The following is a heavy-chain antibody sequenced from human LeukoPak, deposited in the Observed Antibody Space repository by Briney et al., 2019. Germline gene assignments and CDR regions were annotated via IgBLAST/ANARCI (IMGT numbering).Heavy chain of an antibody. J-gene: IGHJ4*02. V-gene: IGHV4-61*02. D-gene: IGHD3-22*01. CDR2: IYISGST. Sequence: TSSETLSLTCTVSGGSISSAAYYWSWIRQPAGKGLEWIARIYISGSTNYNPSLKSRVTISVDTSKNQFSLKLSSVTAADTAVYYCARGITMIVDWGQGTLVTVSS. CDR1: GGSISSAAYY. CDR3: ARGITMIVD.